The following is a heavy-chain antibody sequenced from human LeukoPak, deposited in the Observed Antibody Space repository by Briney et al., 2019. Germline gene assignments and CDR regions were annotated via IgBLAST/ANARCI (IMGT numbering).Heavy chain of an antibody. D-gene: IGHD6-6*01. V-gene: IGHV1-2*02. CDR3: ARDGSSSPSRWFDP. Sequence: ASVKVSCKASGYTFTGYYMHWVRQASGQGLEWMGWINPNSGGTNYAQKFQGRVTMTRDTSISTAYMELSRLRSDDTAVYYCARDGSSSPSRWFDPWGQGTLVTVSS. CDR1: GYTFTGYY. CDR2: INPNSGGT. J-gene: IGHJ5*02.